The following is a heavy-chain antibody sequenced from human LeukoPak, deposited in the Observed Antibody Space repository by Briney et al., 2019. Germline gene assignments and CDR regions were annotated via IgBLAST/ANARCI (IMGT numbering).Heavy chain of an antibody. CDR3: AKGLRRKQWLVGGSFDY. J-gene: IGHJ4*02. CDR1: GFTFSDYY. CDR2: ISSSGSTI. Sequence: GGSLRLSCAASGFTFSDYYMSWIRQAPGKGLEWVSYISSSGSTIYYADSVKGRFTISRDNAKNSLYLQMNSLRAEDMALYYCAKGLRRKQWLVGGSFDYWGQGTLVTVSS. D-gene: IGHD6-19*01. V-gene: IGHV3-11*01.